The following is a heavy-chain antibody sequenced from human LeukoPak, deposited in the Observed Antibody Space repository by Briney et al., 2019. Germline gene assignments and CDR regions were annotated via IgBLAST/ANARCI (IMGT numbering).Heavy chain of an antibody. Sequence: PGRSLRLSCAASGFTFSTYGMHWVRQAPGKGLEWVAVISYDGSNKFHADSVKGRFTISRDNSKNTLYLQMNSLRAEDTAVYYCAKDGLPGYGMDVWGQGTTVTVSS. J-gene: IGHJ6*02. CDR2: ISYDGSNK. CDR1: GFTFSTYG. D-gene: IGHD3-10*01. V-gene: IGHV3-30*18. CDR3: AKDGLPGYGMDV.